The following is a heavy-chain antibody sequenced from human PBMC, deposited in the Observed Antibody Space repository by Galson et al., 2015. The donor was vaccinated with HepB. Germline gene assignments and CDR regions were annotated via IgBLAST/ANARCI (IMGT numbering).Heavy chain of an antibody. CDR3: ARVGYSSGYFGGSYWYFDL. V-gene: IGHV3-64*04. J-gene: IGHJ2*01. CDR1: GFTFSSYA. CDR2: ISSNGGST. Sequence: SLRLSCAASGFTFSSYAMHWVRQAPGKGLEYVSAISSNGGSTYYADSVKGRFTISRDNSKNSLYLQMNSLRAEDTAVYYCARVGYSSGYFGGSYWYFDLWGRGTLVTVSS. D-gene: IGHD6-19*01.